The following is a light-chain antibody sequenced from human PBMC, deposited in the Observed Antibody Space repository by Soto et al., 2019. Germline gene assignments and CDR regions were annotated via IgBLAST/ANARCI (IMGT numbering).Light chain of an antibody. CDR2: LGS. CDR1: QSLLHSNGYNY. Sequence: DIVMTQSPLSLPVTPGEPASISCRSSQSLLHSNGYNYLDWYLQKPGQSPQLLIYLGSNRASGVPERFRGSGSGTDFTLTISRVEAEDVGVYYGMQALQAPSFGGGTKVEIK. CDR3: MQALQAPS. J-gene: IGKJ4*01. V-gene: IGKV2-28*01.